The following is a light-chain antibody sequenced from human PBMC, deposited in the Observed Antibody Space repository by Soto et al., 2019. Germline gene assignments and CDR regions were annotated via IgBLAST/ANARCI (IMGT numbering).Light chain of an antibody. Sequence: QSALTQPASVSGSPGQSLTISCTGTSSDVGGYNFVSWYQQHPGKAPKFMIYDVSNRPSGVSNRFSGSKSGNTASLTISGLQAKDEADYYCSSYSTISTYVFGTGTKLTVL. CDR1: SSDVGGYNF. CDR3: SSYSTISTYV. CDR2: DVS. V-gene: IGLV2-14*01. J-gene: IGLJ1*01.